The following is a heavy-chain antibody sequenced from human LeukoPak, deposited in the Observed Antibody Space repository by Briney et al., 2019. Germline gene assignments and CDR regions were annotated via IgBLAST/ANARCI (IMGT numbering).Heavy chain of an antibody. CDR3: TRQTGESTNFDN. D-gene: IGHD2-2*01. V-gene: IGHV3-53*01. J-gene: IGHJ4*02. CDR1: GFSVSSSY. CDR2: IYSGGTT. Sequence: GGSLRLSCAASGFSVSSSYISWVRQAPGKGLEWVSAIYSGGTTYYADSVKGRFTISRVNSKNMLYLLMNYLRAEDTAMYHCTRQTGESTNFDNWGQGTLVTVSS.